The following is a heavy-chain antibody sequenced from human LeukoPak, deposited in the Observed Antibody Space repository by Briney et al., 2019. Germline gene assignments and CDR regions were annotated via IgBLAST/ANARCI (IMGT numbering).Heavy chain of an antibody. CDR1: GFTFDDYG. J-gene: IGHJ6*03. CDR2: INWNGGST. V-gene: IGHV3-20*04. Sequence: GGSLRLSCAASGFTFDDYGMSWVRQAPGKGLEWVSGINWNGGSTGYADYVKGRFTISRDNAKHSLYLQMNSLRAEDTALYYCARVGGYCANGVCYYMDVWGKGTTVTVSS. D-gene: IGHD2-8*01. CDR3: ARVGGYCANGVCYYMDV.